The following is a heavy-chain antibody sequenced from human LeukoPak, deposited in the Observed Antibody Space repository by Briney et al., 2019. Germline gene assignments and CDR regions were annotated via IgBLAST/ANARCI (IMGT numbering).Heavy chain of an antibody. V-gene: IGHV1-3*01. CDR1: GYTFTSYA. J-gene: IGHJ4*02. CDR2: INAGNGNT. Sequence: ASVKVSCKASGYTFTSYAIHWVRQAPGQRLEWMGWINAGNGNTKYSQKFQGRVTITRDTSASTAYMELSSLRSEDTAVYYCARDLGSPWAYFDYWGQGTLVTVSS. CDR3: ARDLGSPWAYFDY. D-gene: IGHD7-27*01.